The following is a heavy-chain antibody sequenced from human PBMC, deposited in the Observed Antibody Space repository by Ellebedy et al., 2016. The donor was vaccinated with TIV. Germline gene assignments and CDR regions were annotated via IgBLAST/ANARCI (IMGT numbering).Heavy chain of an antibody. J-gene: IGHJ6*02. CDR2: ISSSSSYI. D-gene: IGHD2-2*01. CDR1: GFTFSSYT. CDR3: AREIVLVPAAIVSDLTTRYFYYNGMDV. V-gene: IGHV3-21*01. Sequence: GESLKISCATSGFTFSSYTMNWVRQAPGKGLEWVSCISSSSSYIYYADSMKGRITISRDDATKSLYLQMNSLRAEDTAVYYCAREIVLVPAAIVSDLTTRYFYYNGMDVWGQGTTVTVSS.